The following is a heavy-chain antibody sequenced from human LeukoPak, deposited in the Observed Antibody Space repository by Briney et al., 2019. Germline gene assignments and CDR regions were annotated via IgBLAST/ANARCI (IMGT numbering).Heavy chain of an antibody. CDR1: GFTFTNYA. CDR2: IRYDGSNK. Sequence: GGSLRLSCAASGFTFTNYAMHWVRQAPGKGLEWVTFIRYDGSNKYYADSVKGRFTISRDNSKDTLYLQMNSLRPEDTAVYYCAKDTGQQLVKGEFDYWGQGTLVTVSS. V-gene: IGHV3-30*02. D-gene: IGHD6-13*01. J-gene: IGHJ4*02. CDR3: AKDTGQQLVKGEFDY.